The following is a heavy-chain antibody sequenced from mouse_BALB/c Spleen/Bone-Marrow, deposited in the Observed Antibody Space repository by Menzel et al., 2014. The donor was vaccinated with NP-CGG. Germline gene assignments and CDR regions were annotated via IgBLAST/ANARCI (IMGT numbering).Heavy chain of an antibody. J-gene: IGHJ3*01. V-gene: IGHV1-55*01. CDR2: IYPGSGST. Sequence: QAQLQQSGADLVKPGTSVKLSCKASGYNFTSYWINWVKLRPGQGLEWIGDIYPGSGSTNYNEKFKSKATLTVDTSSSTAYMQLSSLASEDSALYYCARFSQLGLLAYWGQGTLVAVSA. D-gene: IGHD3-1*01. CDR1: GYNFTSYW. CDR3: ARFSQLGLLAY.